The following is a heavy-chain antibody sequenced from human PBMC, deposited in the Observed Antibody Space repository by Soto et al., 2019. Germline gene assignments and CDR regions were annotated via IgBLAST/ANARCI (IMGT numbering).Heavy chain of an antibody. Sequence: GGSLRLSCAASGFTFSSYGMHWVRQAPGKGLEWVAVIWYDGSNKYYADSVKSRFTISRDNSKNTLYLQMNSLRAEDTAVYYCARENHYYDSSGYYLGDHNFDYWGQGTLVTVSS. CDR2: IWYDGSNK. CDR3: ARENHYYDSSGYYLGDHNFDY. D-gene: IGHD3-22*01. CDR1: GFTFSSYG. J-gene: IGHJ4*02. V-gene: IGHV3-33*01.